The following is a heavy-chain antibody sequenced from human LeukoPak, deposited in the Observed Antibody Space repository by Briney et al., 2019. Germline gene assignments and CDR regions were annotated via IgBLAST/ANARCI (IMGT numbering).Heavy chain of an antibody. J-gene: IGHJ4*02. CDR1: GFTFSSYG. CDR3: AKVRRYQLLRGYFDY. Sequence: GGSLRLSCAASGFTFSSYGMHWVRQAPGKGLEWVAVISYDGSNKYYAGSVKGRFTISRDNSKNTLYLQMNSLRAEDTAVYYCAKVRRYQLLRGYFDYWGQGTLVTVSS. CDR2: ISYDGSNK. D-gene: IGHD2-2*01. V-gene: IGHV3-30*18.